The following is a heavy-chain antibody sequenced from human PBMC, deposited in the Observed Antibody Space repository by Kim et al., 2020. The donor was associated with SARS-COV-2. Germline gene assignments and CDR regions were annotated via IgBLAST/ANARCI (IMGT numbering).Heavy chain of an antibody. D-gene: IGHD6-19*01. V-gene: IGHV4-59*03. Sequence: SETLSLTCTVSGASMSSYYWSWIRQPPGKGLEWIGYAYYSGNTNYNPSLKSRVTISVDTSKNQVSLKVASVTAADTAVYYCATRTYRNDWYWYYFDPWV. CDR3: ATRTYRNDWYWYYFDP. CDR1: GASMSSYY. J-gene: IGHJ4*01. CDR2: AYYSGNT.